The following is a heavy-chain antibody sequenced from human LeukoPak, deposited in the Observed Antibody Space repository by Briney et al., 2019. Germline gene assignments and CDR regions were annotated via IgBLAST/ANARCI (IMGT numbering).Heavy chain of an antibody. V-gene: IGHV4-34*01. D-gene: IGHD3-22*01. J-gene: IGHJ4*02. CDR1: GGSFSGYY. CDR2: INHSGST. CDR3: ARAFGYYYDSSGDY. Sequence: SETLPLTCAVYGGSFSGYYWSWIRQPPGKGLEWIGEINHSGSTNYNPSLKSRVTISVDTSKNQFSLKLSSVTAADTAVYYCARAFGYYYDSSGDYWGQGTLVTVSS.